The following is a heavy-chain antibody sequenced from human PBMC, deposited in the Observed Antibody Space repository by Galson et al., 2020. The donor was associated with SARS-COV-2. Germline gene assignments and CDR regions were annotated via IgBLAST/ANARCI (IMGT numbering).Heavy chain of an antibody. CDR1: GFTFSSYA. D-gene: IGHD6-19*01. V-gene: IGHV3-64D*09. CDR2: MSSTGGTS. CDR3: LSYSSTRDNY. Sequence: GESLKISCAASGFTFSSYAMHWVRQAPGKGLQYVSAMSSTGGTSFYADSVNGRFTMSRDNSKNTFYLQMTGLRVEDSAFYYCLSYSSTRDNYWGQGTLVTVSS. J-gene: IGHJ4*02.